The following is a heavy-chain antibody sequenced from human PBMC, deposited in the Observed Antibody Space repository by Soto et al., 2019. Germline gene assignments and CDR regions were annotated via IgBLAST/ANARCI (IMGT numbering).Heavy chain of an antibody. D-gene: IGHD2-8*01. CDR3: AKDGPGFHYTSGRGY. Sequence: EVQLLESGGGLVQPGGSLRLSCAASGFTFSTYAMSWVRQAPGKGLEWVSAISSGGTSTYYADSVKGRFTISIDNSKNRVFRQMISLRAGDTAIYYCAKDGPGFHYTSGRGYWGQGTLGTVSS. CDR1: GFTFSTYA. J-gene: IGHJ4*02. V-gene: IGHV3-23*01. CDR2: ISSGGTST.